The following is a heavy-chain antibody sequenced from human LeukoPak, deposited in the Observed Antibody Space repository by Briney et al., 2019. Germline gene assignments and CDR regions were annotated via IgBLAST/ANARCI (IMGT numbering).Heavy chain of an antibody. J-gene: IGHJ4*02. D-gene: IGHD3-3*01. CDR1: GFTFSSYT. CDR3: AKDLVYDFWSGYYTRFDY. V-gene: IGHV3-30-3*01. Sequence: GGSLRLSCAASGFTFSSYTMHWVRQAPGKGLEWVAVISYDGSNKYYADSVKGRFTISRDNSKNTLYLQMNSLRAEDTAVYYCAKDLVYDFWSGYYTRFDYWGQGTLVTVSS. CDR2: ISYDGSNK.